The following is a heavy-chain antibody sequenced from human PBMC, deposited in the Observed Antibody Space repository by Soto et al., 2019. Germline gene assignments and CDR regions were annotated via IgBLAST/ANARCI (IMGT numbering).Heavy chain of an antibody. CDR1: GGSISSGNYY. D-gene: IGHD3-10*01. CDR3: ARDSGWFGAFNYYYDGMDV. V-gene: IGHV4-30-4*01. J-gene: IGHJ6*02. CDR2: IFYSGTT. Sequence: QVQLQESGPGLVKPSQTLSLTCTVSGGSISSGNYYWSWIRQPPGKGLEWIGYIFYSGTTYYNPSLKSRVIISVDTSNNQFSLKVNSVTAADTAVYYCARDSGWFGAFNYYYDGMDVWGQGTTVTVSS.